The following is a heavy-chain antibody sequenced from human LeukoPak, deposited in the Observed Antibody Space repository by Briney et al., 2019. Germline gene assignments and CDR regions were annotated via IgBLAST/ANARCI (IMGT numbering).Heavy chain of an antibody. CDR1: GASVSSASY. CDR2: IYNGVNT. V-gene: IGHV4-61*01. J-gene: IGHJ5*02. Sequence: SSETLSRTCTVSGASVSSASYWSWIRQPPGKGVEWIAHIYNGVNTNYNPSLKSRVTISVDTSKNQFSLRLNSVTAADTAVYYCARSRAFNSGAFDPWGQGSLVTVSS. CDR3: ARSRAFNSGAFDP. D-gene: IGHD1-26*01.